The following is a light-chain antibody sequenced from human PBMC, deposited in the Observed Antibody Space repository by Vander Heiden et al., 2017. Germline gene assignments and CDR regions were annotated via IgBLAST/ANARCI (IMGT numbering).Light chain of an antibody. Sequence: ENVMTQSPAALSVSPGERATLSCRASQSVNSNLAWYQQKSGQAPRLLIYGASTRATGISPRFSGSGSGTEFTLTISSLQSEDVAVYYCQQYNNWPITFGHGTRLEI. J-gene: IGKJ5*01. CDR1: QSVNSN. CDR3: QQYNNWPIT. CDR2: GAS. V-gene: IGKV3-15*01.